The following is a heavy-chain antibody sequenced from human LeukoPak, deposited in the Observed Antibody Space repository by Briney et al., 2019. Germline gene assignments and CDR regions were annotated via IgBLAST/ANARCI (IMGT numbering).Heavy chain of an antibody. Sequence: GGSLRLSCAASGFTFSSYAMSWVRQAPGKGLEWVSYISSSGSTIYYADSVKGRFTISRDNAKNSLYLQMNSLRAEDTAVYYCARAMGYSSGWYEFDYWGQGTLVTVSS. D-gene: IGHD6-19*01. CDR1: GFTFSSYA. CDR3: ARAMGYSSGWYEFDY. CDR2: ISSSGSTI. J-gene: IGHJ4*02. V-gene: IGHV3-48*04.